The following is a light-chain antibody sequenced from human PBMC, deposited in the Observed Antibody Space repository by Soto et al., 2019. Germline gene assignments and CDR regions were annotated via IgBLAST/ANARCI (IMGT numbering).Light chain of an antibody. CDR1: QSVRSNY. Sequence: EIVLTQSPGTLSLSPGERATLSCRASQSVRSNYLAWYPQKPGQAPRLLIYGASSRATGIPDRFSGSGSGTDLTLPIRRLKPEDLAVYYCPTAVSAPWTFGQGTKVEIK. J-gene: IGKJ1*01. V-gene: IGKV3-20*01. CDR3: PTAVSAPWT. CDR2: GAS.